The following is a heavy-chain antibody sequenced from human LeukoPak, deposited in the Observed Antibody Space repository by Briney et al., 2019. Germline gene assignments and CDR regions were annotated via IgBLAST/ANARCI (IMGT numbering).Heavy chain of an antibody. CDR3: AKGNGYSYGRYYFDY. CDR2: ITASGGNT. Sequence: AGGSPRLSCAASGFTFSSYAMGWVRQAPGKGLEWVSAITASGGNTYYADSMKGRFTISRDNSKNTLYLQVNSLRAEDTAVYYCAKGNGYSYGRYYFDYWGQGTLVTVSS. J-gene: IGHJ4*02. V-gene: IGHV3-23*01. D-gene: IGHD5-18*01. CDR1: GFTFSSYA.